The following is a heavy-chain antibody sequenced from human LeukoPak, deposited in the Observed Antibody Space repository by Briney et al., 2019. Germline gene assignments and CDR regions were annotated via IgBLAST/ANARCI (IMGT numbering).Heavy chain of an antibody. D-gene: IGHD6-13*01. CDR2: INPNSGGT. V-gene: IGHV1-2*02. J-gene: IGHJ3*02. CDR3: ARDYGSSWPDAFDI. Sequence: ASVKVSCKASGYTFTDYYMHWVRQAPGQGLEWMGWINPNSGGTNYAQKFQGRVTMTRDTSISTAYMELSRLRSDDTAVYYCARDYGSSWPDAFDIWGQGTMVTVSS. CDR1: GYTFTDYY.